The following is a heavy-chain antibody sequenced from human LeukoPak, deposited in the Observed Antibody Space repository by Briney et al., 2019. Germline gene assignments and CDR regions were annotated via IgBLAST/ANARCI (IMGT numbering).Heavy chain of an antibody. Sequence: SVKVSCKASGGTFSSYAISWVRQAPGQGLEWMGGIIPIFGTANYAQKFQGRVTITADESTSTAYMELSSLRSEDTAVYYCARVPPAKSRHGWFDPWGQGTLVTVSS. J-gene: IGHJ5*02. CDR1: GGTFSSYA. V-gene: IGHV1-69*13. CDR3: ARVPPAKSRHGWFDP. CDR2: IIPIFGTA.